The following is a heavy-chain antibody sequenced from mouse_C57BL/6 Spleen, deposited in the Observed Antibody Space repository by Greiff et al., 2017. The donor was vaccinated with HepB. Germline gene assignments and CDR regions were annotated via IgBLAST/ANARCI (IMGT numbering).Heavy chain of an antibody. J-gene: IGHJ4*01. Sequence: EVQLQQSGPELVKPGASVKISCKASGYTFTDYYMNWVKQSHGKSLEWIGDINPNNGGTSYNQKFKGKATLTVDKSSSTAYMELRSLTSEDSAVYYCLRGEFFFYAMDYWGQGTSVTVSS. CDR3: LRGEFFFYAMDY. V-gene: IGHV1-26*01. D-gene: IGHD1-1*01. CDR1: GYTFTDYY. CDR2: INPNNGGT.